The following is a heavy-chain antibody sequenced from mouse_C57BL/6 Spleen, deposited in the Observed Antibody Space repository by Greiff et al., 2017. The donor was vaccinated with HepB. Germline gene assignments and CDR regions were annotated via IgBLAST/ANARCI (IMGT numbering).Heavy chain of an antibody. CDR2: ISYDGSN. Sequence: EVQRVESGPGLVKPSQSLSLTCSVTGYSITSGYYWNWIRQFPGNKLEWMGYISYDGSNNYNPSLKNRISITRDTSKNQFFLKLNSVTTEDTATYYCARDSNYFDYWGQGTTLTVSS. CDR3: ARDSNYFDY. D-gene: IGHD1-1*01. V-gene: IGHV3-6*01. CDR1: GYSITSGYY. J-gene: IGHJ2*01.